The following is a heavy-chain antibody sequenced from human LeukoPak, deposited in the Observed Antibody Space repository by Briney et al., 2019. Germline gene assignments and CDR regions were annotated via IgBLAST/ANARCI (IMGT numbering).Heavy chain of an antibody. CDR3: TSPGYSSSFWLDY. D-gene: IGHD6-13*01. V-gene: IGHV3-73*01. Sequence: PGGSLRLSCTASGFTFGDYAMSWVRQASGKGLEWVGRIRSKANSYATAYAASVKGRFTISRDDSKNTAYLQMNSLKTEDTAVYYCTSPGYSSSFWLDYWGQGTLVTVSS. CDR1: GFTFGDYA. J-gene: IGHJ4*02. CDR2: IRSKANSYAT.